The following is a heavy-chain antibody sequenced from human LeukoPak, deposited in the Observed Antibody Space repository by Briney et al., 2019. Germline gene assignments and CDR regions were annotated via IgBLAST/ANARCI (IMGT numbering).Heavy chain of an antibody. J-gene: IGHJ4*02. Sequence: ASVKVSCKASGYTFTTYYIHWVRQAPGQGLEWMGIINPSGGSTTYAQRFQGRVTITRDTSATIAYMELSSLRSEDTAVYYCARSARSEAADYWGQGTLVTVSS. CDR3: ARSARSEAADY. CDR2: INPSGGST. CDR1: GYTFTTYY. V-gene: IGHV1-46*01.